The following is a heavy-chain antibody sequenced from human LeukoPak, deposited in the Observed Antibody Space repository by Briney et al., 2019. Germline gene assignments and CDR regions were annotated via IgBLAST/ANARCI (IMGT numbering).Heavy chain of an antibody. CDR3: ALVRGYLDY. CDR2: VSDGGRT. CDR1: GGSITSYY. Sequence: PSETLSLTCSVSGGSITSYYWSWIRQPPGKGLEWIGHVSDGGRTNYSPSLKSRVTMSVDTSKNQFSLKLSSVTAADTAVYYCALVRGYLDYWGQGTLVTVSS. V-gene: IGHV4-4*07. J-gene: IGHJ4*02. D-gene: IGHD3-10*01.